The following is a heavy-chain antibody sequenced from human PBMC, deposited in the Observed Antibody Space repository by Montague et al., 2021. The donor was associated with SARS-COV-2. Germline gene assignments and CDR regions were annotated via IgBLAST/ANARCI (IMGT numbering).Heavy chain of an antibody. CDR1: GDSVSSRSSY. J-gene: IGHJ5*01. D-gene: IGHD5-24*01. CDR2: IYYTGSR. CDR3: ARHARGEGYTSWFDS. Sequence: SETLSLTCTVSGDSVSSRSSYWSWIRQPPGKGLEWIGYIYYTGSRKYNSSLKSRLTISVDTSRNQYSLKLSSVTAADTAVYYCARHARGEGYTSWFDSWGQGTLVTVSS. V-gene: IGHV4-61*01.